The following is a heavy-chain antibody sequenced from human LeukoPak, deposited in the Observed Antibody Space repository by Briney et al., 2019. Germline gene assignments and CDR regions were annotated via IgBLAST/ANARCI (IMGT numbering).Heavy chain of an antibody. V-gene: IGHV1-69*13. CDR3: ARGVDGPPYSGSYPLRAFDI. CDR1: GGTFSSYA. D-gene: IGHD1-26*01. Sequence: ASVKVSCKASGGTFSSYAISWVRQAPGQGLEWMGGIIPIFGTANYAQKFQGRVTITADESTSTAYMELSSLRSEDTAVYYCARGVDGPPYSGSYPLRAFDIWGQGTMVTVSS. J-gene: IGHJ3*02. CDR2: IIPIFGTA.